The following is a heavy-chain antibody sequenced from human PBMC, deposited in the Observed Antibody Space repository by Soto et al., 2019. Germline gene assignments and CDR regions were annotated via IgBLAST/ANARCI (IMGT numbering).Heavy chain of an antibody. Sequence: ASVKVSCKASGYTFTSYGISWVRQAPGQGLEWMGWINANSGNTNYAQKFQGRVTMTRDTSISTAYMELRRLRSDDTAVYYCARGPTDCSGGSCYSEWFDPWGQGTLVTVSS. CDR2: INANSGNT. V-gene: IGHV1-18*01. CDR3: ARGPTDCSGGSCYSEWFDP. CDR1: GYTFTSYG. J-gene: IGHJ5*02. D-gene: IGHD2-15*01.